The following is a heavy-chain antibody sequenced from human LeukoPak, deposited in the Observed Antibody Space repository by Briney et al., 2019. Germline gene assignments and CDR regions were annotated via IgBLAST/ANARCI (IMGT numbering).Heavy chain of an antibody. J-gene: IGHJ5*02. Sequence: GASVKVSCKASGGTFSSYAISWVRQAPGQGLEWMGGINCKNGDTNYAQKFRGRVILTRDTSINTAYVDLSGLTFDDTAVYYCARRRLASDNGDWLDPWGQGTLVTVSS. CDR3: ARRRLASDNGDWLDP. CDR1: GGTFSSYA. V-gene: IGHV1-2*02. D-gene: IGHD1-14*01. CDR2: INCKNGDT.